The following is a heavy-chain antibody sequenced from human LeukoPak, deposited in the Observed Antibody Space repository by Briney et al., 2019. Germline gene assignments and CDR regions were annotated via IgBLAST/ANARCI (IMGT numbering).Heavy chain of an antibody. D-gene: IGHD3-16*01. V-gene: IGHV3-53*01. J-gene: IGHJ4*02. CDR3: ASWGPLIAHGY. CDR1: GFPVSSNH. CDR2: ISSGGTT. Sequence: GGSLRLSCAVSGFPVSSNHMSWVRQAPGKGLGWVSIISSGGTTYYPDSVKGRFTISRDNSKNTLYLQMNSLRAEDTAVYYCASWGPLIAHGYWGQGTLVTVSS.